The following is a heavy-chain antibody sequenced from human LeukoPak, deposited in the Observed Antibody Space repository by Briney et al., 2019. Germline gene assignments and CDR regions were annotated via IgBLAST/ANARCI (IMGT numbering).Heavy chain of an antibody. CDR1: GFSFSDYW. D-gene: IGHD2-15*01. CDR3: ARDGSKSCSGGSCFLNWFDP. J-gene: IGHJ5*02. Sequence: GGSLRLSCGASGFSFSDYWMTWVRQAPGKGLECVANINQDGSEEYYVASVKGRFTISRDNAKNSLYLQMTSLRAEDTAVYYCARDGSKSCSGGSCFLNWFDPWGQGTLVTVSS. V-gene: IGHV3-7*01. CDR2: INQDGSEE.